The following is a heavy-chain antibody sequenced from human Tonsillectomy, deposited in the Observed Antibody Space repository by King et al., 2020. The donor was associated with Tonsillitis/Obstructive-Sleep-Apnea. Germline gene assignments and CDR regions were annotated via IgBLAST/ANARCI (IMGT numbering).Heavy chain of an antibody. J-gene: IGHJ4*02. CDR1: GGSISSSSYY. CDR2: IYYSGST. D-gene: IGHD2-15*01. V-gene: IGHV4-39*01. Sequence: QLQESGPGLVKPSETLSLTCTVSGGSISSSSYYWGWIRQPPGKGLEWIGSIYYSGSTYYNPSLKSRVTISVDTSKNQFSLKLSSVTAADTAVYYCAGLKVGGGRYFGYWGQGTLVTVSS. CDR3: AGLKVGGGRYFGY.